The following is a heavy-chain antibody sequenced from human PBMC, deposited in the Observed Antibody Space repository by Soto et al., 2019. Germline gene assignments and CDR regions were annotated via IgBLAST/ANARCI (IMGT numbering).Heavy chain of an antibody. J-gene: IGHJ6*02. CDR3: ASLRNSGDHTHFYYGMDV. V-gene: IGHV1-18*01. CDR2: ISTYNDDS. CDR1: GYTFHNFG. Sequence: QVELEQSGVEVKKPGASVKVTCKASGYTFHNFGISWVRQAPGQGLEWMGWISTYNDDSNYAQKFQGRVTMTTDMSTSRASMELRSLSPDDTAVYYCASLRNSGDHTHFYYGMDVWGQGTTVTVSS. D-gene: IGHD1-26*01.